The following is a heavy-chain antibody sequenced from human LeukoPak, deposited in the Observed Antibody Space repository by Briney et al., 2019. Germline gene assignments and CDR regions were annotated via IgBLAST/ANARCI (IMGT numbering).Heavy chain of an antibody. V-gene: IGHV3-21*01. CDR2: ISSSSSYI. D-gene: IGHD4-11*01. CDR3: ARSVYSNYYFDY. Sequence: GGSLRLSCAASGFTFSSYSMNWVRQAPGKGLEWVSSISSSSSYIYYADSVKGRFTIPRDNAKNTLYLQMNSLRAEDTAVYYCARSVYSNYYFDYWGQGTLVTVSS. CDR1: GFTFSSYS. J-gene: IGHJ4*02.